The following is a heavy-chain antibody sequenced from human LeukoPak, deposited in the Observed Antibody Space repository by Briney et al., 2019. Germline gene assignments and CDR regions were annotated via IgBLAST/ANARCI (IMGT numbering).Heavy chain of an antibody. D-gene: IGHD6-19*01. CDR3: ARIKWLVGYYFDY. CDR1: GDSISSGHY. Sequence: SEPLSLTCTVSGDSISSGHYWGWIRQPPGKGLEWIGSIYHIGSAFYNPSLRSRVSMSVDTSKNQFSLKLTSVTAADTAVYFCARIKWLVGYYFDYWGQGTLVTVSS. J-gene: IGHJ4*02. CDR2: IYHIGSA. V-gene: IGHV4-38-2*02.